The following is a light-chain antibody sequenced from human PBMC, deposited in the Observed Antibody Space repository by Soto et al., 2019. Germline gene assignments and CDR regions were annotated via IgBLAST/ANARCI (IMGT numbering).Light chain of an antibody. CDR2: AAS. J-gene: IGKJ4*01. CDR3: QQYDSSPVT. V-gene: IGKV3-20*01. CDR1: QSVISNY. Sequence: EIVLTQSPGTLSLSPGERATLSCRASQSVISNYLAWYQQKPGQAPRLLIYAASSRATDIPDRFSGSGSGTDFSLTISRLEPEDSAVYYCQQYDSSPVTFGGGTKVEIK.